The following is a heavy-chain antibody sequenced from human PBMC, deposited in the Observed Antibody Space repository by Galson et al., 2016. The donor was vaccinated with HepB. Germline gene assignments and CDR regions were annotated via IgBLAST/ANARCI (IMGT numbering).Heavy chain of an antibody. Sequence: ETLSLTCTVSGGSISSSSDYWGWIRQPPGKGLEWIGSIYYSGRTYNNPSLRSRVSISVDTSKNQFSLKLSSVTAADTGVYYCARHAPKEGSGWILYFDLWGRGTLVTVST. D-gene: IGHD6-19*01. CDR1: GGSISSSSDY. CDR2: IYYSGRT. V-gene: IGHV4-39*01. J-gene: IGHJ2*01. CDR3: ARHAPKEGSGWILYFDL.